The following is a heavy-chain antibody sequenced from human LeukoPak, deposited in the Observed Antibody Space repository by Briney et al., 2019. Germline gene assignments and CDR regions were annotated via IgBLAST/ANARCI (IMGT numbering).Heavy chain of an antibody. CDR2: FDPEDGET. J-gene: IGHJ4*02. CDR1: GYTLTELS. CDR3: ARVLGYCSGGSCYSVSAFDY. Sequence: ASVKVSCKVSGYTLTELSMHWVRQAPGKGLEWMGGFDPEDGETIYAQKFQGRVTMTTDTSTSTAYMELRSLRSDDTAVYYCARVLGYCSGGSCYSVSAFDYWGQGTLVTVSS. V-gene: IGHV1-24*01. D-gene: IGHD2-15*01.